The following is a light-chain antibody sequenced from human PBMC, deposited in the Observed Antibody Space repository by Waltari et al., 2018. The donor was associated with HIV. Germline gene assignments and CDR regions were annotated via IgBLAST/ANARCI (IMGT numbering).Light chain of an antibody. CDR3: SSYTSSSTPHYV. CDR2: DVS. J-gene: IGLJ1*01. CDR1: SSDVGCFNH. Sequence: QSALTQPASVSGSPGQSIPISCTGTSSDVGCFNHVSWYQQHPGKAPKLMIYDVSNRPSGVSNRFSGSKSGNTASLTISGLQAEDEADYYCSSYTSSSTPHYVFGTGTKVTVL. V-gene: IGLV2-14*03.